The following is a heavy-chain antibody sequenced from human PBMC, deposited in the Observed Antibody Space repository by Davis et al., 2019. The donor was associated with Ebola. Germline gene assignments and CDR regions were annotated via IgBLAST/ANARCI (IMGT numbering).Heavy chain of an antibody. J-gene: IGHJ4*02. V-gene: IGHV3-48*04. CDR2: ISSSGSTI. Sequence: GESLKISCAASGFTFSSYSMNWVRQAPGKGLEWVSYISSSGSTIYYADSVKGRFTISRDNAKNSLYLQMNSLRAEDTAVYYCARDLTQGYWGQGTLVTVSS. CDR3: ARDLTQGY. CDR1: GFTFSSYS. D-gene: IGHD1-14*01.